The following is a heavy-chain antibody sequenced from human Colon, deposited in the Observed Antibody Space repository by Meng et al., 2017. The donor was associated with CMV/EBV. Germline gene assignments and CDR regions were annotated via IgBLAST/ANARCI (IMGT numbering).Heavy chain of an antibody. Sequence: ASGINVRNNYMSWVRQAPGKGLEWVSLIYSDGSVYYADSVKGRFIVSRDSSKNTLYLQMNSLRAEDTAIYYCARDLRLPVGYFFDYWGQGTLVTVSS. CDR3: ARDLRLPVGYFFDY. D-gene: IGHD3-10*01. CDR2: IYSDGSV. CDR1: GINVRNNY. J-gene: IGHJ4*02. V-gene: IGHV3-53*01.